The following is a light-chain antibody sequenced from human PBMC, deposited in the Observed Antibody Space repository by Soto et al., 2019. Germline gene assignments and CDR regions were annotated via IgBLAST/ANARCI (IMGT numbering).Light chain of an antibody. CDR3: SSYAGNNIVV. Sequence: QSALTQPASVSGSPGQSITISCTGTSSDVGSYNLVSWYQQHPGKGPKLMIAEVRKRPSGVPARFSGSKSGNTASLTVSGLQTEDEAVYYCSSYAGNNIVVFGGGTKLTVL. CDR2: EVR. V-gene: IGLV2-14*02. CDR1: SSDVGSYNL. J-gene: IGLJ2*01.